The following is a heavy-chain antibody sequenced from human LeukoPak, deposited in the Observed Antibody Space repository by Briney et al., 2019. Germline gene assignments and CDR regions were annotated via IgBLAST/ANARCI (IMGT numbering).Heavy chain of an antibody. V-gene: IGHV5-51*01. CDR2: IYPGDSVT. CDR1: GYSFTSYS. CDR3: ARHKYYFDY. J-gene: IGHJ4*02. Sequence: GESLNISCKGSGYSFTSYSICWVRQTPGKGLGWMGIIYPGDSVTRYSPSFQGQVNISADKSISTAYLQWSSLKASVTAMYYCARHKYYFDYWGQGTLVTVSS.